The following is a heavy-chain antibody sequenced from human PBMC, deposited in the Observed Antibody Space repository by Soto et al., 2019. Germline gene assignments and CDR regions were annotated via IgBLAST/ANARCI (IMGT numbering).Heavy chain of an antibody. V-gene: IGHV3-73*02. J-gene: IGHJ4*02. CDR2: IRSKVNSYAT. CDR1: GFTFSGSS. Sequence: EVQLVESGGGLVQSGGSLKLSCAASGFTFSGSSMHWVRQASGKGLEWVGRIRSKVNSYATAYAASVEGRFIISRDDSKNTTYLQMNSLKTEDTAVYYCATAGNYRFDYWGQGTLLTVSS. CDR3: ATAGNYRFDY. D-gene: IGHD6-13*01.